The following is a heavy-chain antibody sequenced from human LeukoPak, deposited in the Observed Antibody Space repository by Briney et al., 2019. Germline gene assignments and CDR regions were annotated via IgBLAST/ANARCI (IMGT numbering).Heavy chain of an antibody. CDR1: GFTFSSYA. J-gene: IGHJ4*02. Sequence: GGSLRLSCAASGFTFSSYAMHWVRQAPGKGLVWVSRINIDGSSTSYADSVKGRFTISRDNAKNTLYLQMNSLRAEDTAVYYCVRDNPRCCGVVPANIDDYWGQGTLVTVSS. V-gene: IGHV3-74*01. D-gene: IGHD2-15*01. CDR2: INIDGSST. CDR3: VRDNPRCCGVVPANIDDY.